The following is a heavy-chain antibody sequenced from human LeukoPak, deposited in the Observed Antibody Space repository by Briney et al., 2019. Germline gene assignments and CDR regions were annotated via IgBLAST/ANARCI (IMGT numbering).Heavy chain of an antibody. CDR3: ARETCSSTSCSENWFDP. V-gene: IGHV4-34*01. J-gene: IGHJ5*02. CDR2: TNHSGST. D-gene: IGHD2-2*01. CDR1: GGSFSGYY. Sequence: SETLSLKCSVYGGSFSGYYWSWIRQPPGKGWQGCGETNHSGSTNYNPSLKSRVTISVDTSKNQFSLKLSSVSAADTAVYYSARETCSSTSCSENWFDPWGQGTLVTVSS.